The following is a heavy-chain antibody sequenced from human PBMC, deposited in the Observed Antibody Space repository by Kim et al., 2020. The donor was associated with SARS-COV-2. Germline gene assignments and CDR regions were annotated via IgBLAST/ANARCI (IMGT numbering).Heavy chain of an antibody. Sequence: GGSLRLSCAASGFTFDDYAMHWVRQAPGKGLEWVSLISGDGGSTYYADSVKGRFTISRDNSKNSLYLQMNSLRTEDTALYYCAKDMRYYDYIWGSYREEYYFDYWGQGTLVTVSS. CDR2: ISGDGGST. J-gene: IGHJ4*02. CDR1: GFTFDDYA. D-gene: IGHD3-16*02. V-gene: IGHV3-43*02. CDR3: AKDMRYYDYIWGSYREEYYFDY.